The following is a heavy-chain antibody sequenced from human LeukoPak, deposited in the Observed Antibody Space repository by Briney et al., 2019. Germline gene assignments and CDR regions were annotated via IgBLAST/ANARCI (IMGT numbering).Heavy chain of an antibody. CDR2: ISSSGSTI. J-gene: IGHJ4*02. V-gene: IGHV3-11*01. CDR3: ARRGYCSSTSCYLVDY. D-gene: IGHD2-2*01. CDR1: GFTFSDYY. Sequence: PGRSLRLSRAASGFTFSDYYMSWIRQAPGKGLEWVSYISSSGSTIYYADSVKGRFTISRDNAKNSLYLQMNSLRAEDTAVYYCARRGYCSSTSCYLVDYWGQGTLVTVSS.